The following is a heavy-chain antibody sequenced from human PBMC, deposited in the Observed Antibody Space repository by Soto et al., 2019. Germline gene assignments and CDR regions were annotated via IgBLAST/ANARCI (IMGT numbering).Heavy chain of an antibody. CDR1: GFTFSSYG. D-gene: IGHD3-22*01. Sequence: GGSLRLSCAASGFTFSSYGMHWVRQAPGKGLEWVAVISYDGSNKYYADSVKGRFTISRDNSKNTLYLQMNSLRAEDTAVYYCAKDMAHHYDSSGYYRFAIPLPDPYFDYWGQGTLVTVSS. J-gene: IGHJ4*02. CDR3: AKDMAHHYDSSGYYRFAIPLPDPYFDY. V-gene: IGHV3-30*18. CDR2: ISYDGSNK.